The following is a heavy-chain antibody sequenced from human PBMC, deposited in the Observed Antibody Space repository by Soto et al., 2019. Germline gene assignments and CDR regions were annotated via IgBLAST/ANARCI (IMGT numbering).Heavy chain of an antibody. CDR2: IYYSGST. V-gene: IGHV4-39*01. J-gene: IGHJ6*03. Sequence: SESLSLTCTVSGGSICSSSYYWGWIRQPPGKGLEWIGSIYYSGSTYYNPSLKSRVTISVDTSKNQFSLKLSSVTAADTAVYYCARMVRGVIDYYYYYMDVWGKGTTVTVSS. CDR1: GGSICSSSYY. D-gene: IGHD3-10*01. CDR3: ARMVRGVIDYYYYYMDV.